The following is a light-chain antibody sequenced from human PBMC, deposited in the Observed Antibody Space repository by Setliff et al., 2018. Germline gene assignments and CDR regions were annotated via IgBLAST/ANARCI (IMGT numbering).Light chain of an antibody. CDR3: SSYTSSSSYV. CDR1: NSDVGGYDY. V-gene: IGLV2-14*01. CDR2: EVS. J-gene: IGLJ1*01. Sequence: QPALTQPASVSGSPGQSITISCTGTNSDVGGYDYVSWYQHHPGKAPNLMVYEVSNRPSGVSDRFSGSKSGNTASLTISGLQAEDEADYYCSSYTSSSSYVFGTGTKVTVL.